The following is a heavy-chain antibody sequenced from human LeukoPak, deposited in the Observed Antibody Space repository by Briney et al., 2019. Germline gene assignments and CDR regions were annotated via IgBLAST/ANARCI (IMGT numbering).Heavy chain of an antibody. CDR2: ISSSSSYI. J-gene: IGHJ4*02. D-gene: IGHD1-7*01. CDR1: GFTFSSYS. Sequence: GGSLRLSCAASGFTFSSYSMNWVRQAPGKGLEWVSSISSSSSYIYYADSVKGRFTISRDNAKNSLYLQMNSLRAEDTAVYYYARDSNRITGTTSAVQNFDYWGQGTLVTVSS. V-gene: IGHV3-21*01. CDR3: ARDSNRITGTTSAVQNFDY.